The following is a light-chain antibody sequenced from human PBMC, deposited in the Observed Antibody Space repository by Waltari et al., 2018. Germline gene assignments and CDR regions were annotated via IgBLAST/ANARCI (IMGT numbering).Light chain of an antibody. CDR3: QTGGHGTWV. CDR1: SGHSTNV. J-gene: IGLJ3*02. Sequence: QLVLTQSPSASASLGASVKLTCTLSSGHSTNVIAWLQKRPEKGPRYLMKVNSDGSHNKGDDIPDRFSGSSSGAERDLTISSLQSEDEADYYCQTGGHGTWVFGGGTKLTVL. CDR2: VNSDGSH. V-gene: IGLV4-69*01.